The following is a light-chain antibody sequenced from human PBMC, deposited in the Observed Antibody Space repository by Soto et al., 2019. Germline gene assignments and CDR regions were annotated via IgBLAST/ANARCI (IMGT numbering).Light chain of an antibody. J-gene: IGLJ1*01. CDR1: SSDVGGYNY. CDR3: CSYAGSYTYV. CDR2: DVS. V-gene: IGLV2-11*01. Sequence: QSVLTQPRSVSGSPGQSVTISSTGTSSDVGGYNYVSWYQQHPGKAPKLMIYDVSKRPSGVPDRFSGSKSGNTASLTISGLQAEDEADYYCCSYAGSYTYVFGTGTQLTVL.